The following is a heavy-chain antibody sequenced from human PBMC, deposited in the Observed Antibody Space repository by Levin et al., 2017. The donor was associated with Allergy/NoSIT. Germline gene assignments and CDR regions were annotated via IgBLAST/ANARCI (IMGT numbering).Heavy chain of an antibody. CDR2: INPSGGST. J-gene: IGHJ4*02. Sequence: GESLKISCKASGYTFTSYYMHWVRQAPGQGLEWMGIINPSGGSTSYAQKFQGRVTMTRDTSTSTVYMELSSLRSEDTAVYYCARDGAYYDILTGYPDYWGQGTLVTVSS. CDR3: ARDGAYYDILTGYPDY. D-gene: IGHD3-9*01. CDR1: GYTFTSYY. V-gene: IGHV1-46*01.